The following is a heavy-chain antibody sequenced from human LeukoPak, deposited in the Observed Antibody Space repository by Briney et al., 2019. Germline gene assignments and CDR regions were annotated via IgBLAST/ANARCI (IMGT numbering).Heavy chain of an antibody. J-gene: IGHJ4*02. CDR3: ATSIFYGDFTNFDY. Sequence: ASVKVSCKASGYTFTSYGISWVRQAPGQGLEWMGWISAYNGNTNYAQKLQGRVTMTTDTSTSTAYTELRSLRSDDTALYYCATSIFYGDFTNFDYWGQGTLVTVSS. CDR2: ISAYNGNT. V-gene: IGHV1-18*01. CDR1: GYTFTSYG. D-gene: IGHD4-17*01.